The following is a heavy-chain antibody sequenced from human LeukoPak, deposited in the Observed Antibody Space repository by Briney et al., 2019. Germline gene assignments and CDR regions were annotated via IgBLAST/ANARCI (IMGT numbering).Heavy chain of an antibody. CDR1: GFTFSSYA. Sequence: GGSLRLSCAASGFTFSSYAMRWVRQAPGKGLEGVSAISGSGGSTYYADSVQGPFTISKDNSKNTLYLQMNSLRAEDTAVYYCAKEVALLFYYWGQGTLVTVSS. CDR3: AKEVALLFYY. J-gene: IGHJ4*02. CDR2: ISGSGGST. V-gene: IGHV3-23*01. D-gene: IGHD5-12*01.